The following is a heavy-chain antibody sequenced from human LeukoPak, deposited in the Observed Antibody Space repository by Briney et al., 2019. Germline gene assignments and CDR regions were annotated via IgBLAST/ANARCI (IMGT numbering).Heavy chain of an antibody. CDR2: IYTSGST. J-gene: IGHJ6*03. D-gene: IGHD3-3*01. V-gene: IGHV4-4*09. Sequence: PSETLSLTCTVSGGSISSYYWSWIRQPPGKGLEWIGYIYTSGSTNYNPSLKSRVTISVDPSKNQFSLKLSSVTAADTAVYYCARLKTYYDFWSGYYYYMDVWGKGTTVTVS. CDR1: GGSISSYY. CDR3: ARLKTYYDFWSGYYYYMDV.